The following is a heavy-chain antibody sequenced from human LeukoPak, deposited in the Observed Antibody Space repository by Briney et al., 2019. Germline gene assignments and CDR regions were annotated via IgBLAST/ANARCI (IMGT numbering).Heavy chain of an antibody. D-gene: IGHD1-26*01. Sequence: GGSLRLSCAASGFTFSSYSMKWVRQAPGKGLVWVSRIYSDGSRTNYADSVKGRFTISGDNAKNTQYLQMKSLRAEDTAVYYCTRSGRGGAFDIWGQGTMVTVSS. V-gene: IGHV3-74*01. CDR1: GFTFSSYS. CDR3: TRSGRGGAFDI. J-gene: IGHJ3*02. CDR2: IYSDGSRT.